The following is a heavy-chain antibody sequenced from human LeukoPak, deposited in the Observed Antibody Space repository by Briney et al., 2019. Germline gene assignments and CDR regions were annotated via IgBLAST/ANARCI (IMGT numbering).Heavy chain of an antibody. V-gene: IGHV4-59*08. CDR3: ARHSTTWTPFDY. D-gene: IGHD2/OR15-2a*01. CDR2: IYYSGST. J-gene: IGHJ4*02. CDR1: GGSISSYY. Sequence: SETLSLTCTVSGGSISSYYWSWIRQPPGKGLEWIGYIYYSGSTNYNPSLKSRVTISVDTSKDQFSLKLSSVTAADTAVYYCARHSTTWTPFDYWGQGTLVTVSS.